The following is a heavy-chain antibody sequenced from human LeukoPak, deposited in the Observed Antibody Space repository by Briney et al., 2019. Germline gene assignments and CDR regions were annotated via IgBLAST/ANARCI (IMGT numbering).Heavy chain of an antibody. CDR3: ARGGSRARLGPTPYYYGVDF. CDR2: TYYRSKWYN. Sequence: PSQTLSLTCAISGDSVSSNSAAWNWIRQSPSRGLEWLGRTYYRSKWYNDYAIPVKSRITVNPDTSKNQFSLHLNSVTAADTAVYYCARGGSRARLGPTPYYYGVDFWGQGTTVTVSS. J-gene: IGHJ6*02. CDR1: GDSVSSNSAA. D-gene: IGHD6-6*01. V-gene: IGHV6-1*01.